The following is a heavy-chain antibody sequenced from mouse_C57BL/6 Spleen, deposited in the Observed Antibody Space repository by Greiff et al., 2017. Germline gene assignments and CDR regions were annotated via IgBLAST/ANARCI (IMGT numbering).Heavy chain of an antibody. CDR1: GYSITSGYY. D-gene: IGHD1-1*01. V-gene: IGHV3-6*01. CDR3: ARDLFYYGSDYAMDY. CDR2: ISYDGSN. J-gene: IGHJ4*01. Sequence: DVKLQESGPGLVKPSQSLSLTCSVTGYSITSGYYWNWIRQFPGNKLEWMGYISYDGSNNYNPSLKNRISIPRDTSKNQFYLKLNSVTTEDTATYYCARDLFYYGSDYAMDYWGQGTSVTVSS.